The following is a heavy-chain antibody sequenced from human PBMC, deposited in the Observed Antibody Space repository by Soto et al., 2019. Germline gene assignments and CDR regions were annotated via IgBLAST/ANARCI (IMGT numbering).Heavy chain of an antibody. V-gene: IGHV4-30-4*01. D-gene: IGHD3-22*01. CDR3: ARMSYFYDKWYFDI. CDR1: GGSINNNDYY. Sequence: QLQESGPGLVKPSQTLSLTCSVSGGSINNNDYYWSWIRQTPGKGLEWIGYVYYSGSSDYIPSLKSRLSMSIEKSKNQIHLKLNSVTAADTATYFCARMSYFYDKWYFDIWGRGTLVTVSS. CDR2: VYYSGSS. J-gene: IGHJ2*01.